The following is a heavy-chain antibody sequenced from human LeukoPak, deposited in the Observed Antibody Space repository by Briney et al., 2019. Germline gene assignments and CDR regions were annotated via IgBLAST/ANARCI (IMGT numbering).Heavy chain of an antibody. CDR2: IYSDGST. CDR3: ARVYVSFNMAFDY. V-gene: IGHV3-66*01. J-gene: IGHJ4*02. D-gene: IGHD2/OR15-2a*01. CDR1: GFTVSNNY. Sequence: GGSLRLSCAASGFTVSNNYMNWVRQAPGKGLEWVSVIYSDGSTYYADSVKGRFTISRDNSKEILYLQMNSLRADDTAVYYCARVYVSFNMAFDYWGQGTLVTVSS.